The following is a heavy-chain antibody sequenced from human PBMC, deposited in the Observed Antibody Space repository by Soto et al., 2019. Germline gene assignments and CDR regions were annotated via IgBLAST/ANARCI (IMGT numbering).Heavy chain of an antibody. CDR3: TTVDIVVWERSTHTNYYYYMDV. Sequence: GGSLRLSCAASGFTFSNAWMSWVRQAPGKGLEWVGRIKSKTDGGTTDYAAPVKGRFTISRDDSKNTLYLQMNSLKTEDTAVYYCTTVDIVVWERSTHTNYYYYMDVWGKGTTVTVSS. CDR1: GFTFSNAW. D-gene: IGHD2-2*01. CDR2: IKSKTDGGTT. V-gene: IGHV3-15*01. J-gene: IGHJ6*03.